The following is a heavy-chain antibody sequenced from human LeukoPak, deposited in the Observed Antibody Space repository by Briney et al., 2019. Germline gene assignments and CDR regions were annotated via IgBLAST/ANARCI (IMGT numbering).Heavy chain of an antibody. CDR3: AREGILRDYYYYMDV. V-gene: IGHV3-33*01. CDR1: GFTFSDYG. J-gene: IGHJ6*03. D-gene: IGHD2/OR15-2a*01. Sequence: PGGSLRLSCAASGFTFSDYGMHWVRQAPGKGLGWVAVIWYDGVNKYYADSVKGRFTISRDNSKNRLYLQMNSLRAEDTAVYYCAREGILRDYYYYMDVWGKGTTVTVSS. CDR2: IWYDGVNK.